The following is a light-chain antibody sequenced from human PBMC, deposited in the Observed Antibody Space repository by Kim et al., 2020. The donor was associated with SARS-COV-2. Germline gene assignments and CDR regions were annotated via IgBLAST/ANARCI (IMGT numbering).Light chain of an antibody. J-gene: IGKJ1*01. CDR1: KSVSSY. CDR2: DAS. V-gene: IGKV3-11*01. CDR3: QQGSSSPWT. Sequence: EIVLTQSPPTLSLSPGESATLSSRASKSVSSYLAWYQQKPGQAPRLLIYDASNRATAIPARFSGSGSGTDFTLTISSLKPEDFAVYYCQQGSSSPWTFGQGTKVEIK.